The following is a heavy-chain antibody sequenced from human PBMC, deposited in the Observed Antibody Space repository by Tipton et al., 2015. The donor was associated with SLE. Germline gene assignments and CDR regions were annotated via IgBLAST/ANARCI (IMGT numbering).Heavy chain of an antibody. D-gene: IGHD3-10*01. J-gene: IGHJ6*02. CDR1: GGSISSYY. CDR3: ARASDTGQRGGMDV. V-gene: IGHV4-59*12. CDR2: IYYSGGT. Sequence: GLVKPSETLSLTCTVSGGSISSYYWSWIRQPPGKGLEWIGSIYYSGGTYYNPSLKSRVTISVDTSKNQFSLKLSSVTAADTAVYYCARASDTGQRGGMDVWGQGTTVTVSS.